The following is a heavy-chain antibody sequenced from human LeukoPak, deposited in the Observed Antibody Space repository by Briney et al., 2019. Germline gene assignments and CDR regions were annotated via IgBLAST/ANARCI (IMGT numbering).Heavy chain of an antibody. D-gene: IGHD3-10*01. Sequence: SETLSLTCAVYGGSFSGYYWSWIRQPPGKGLEWIGYIYYSGSTNYNPSLKSRVTISVDTSKNLFSLKLSSVTAADTAVYYCARERLNYSGSSSGFDYWGQGTLVTVSS. J-gene: IGHJ4*02. CDR2: IYYSGST. V-gene: IGHV4-59*01. CDR1: GGSFSGYY. CDR3: ARERLNYSGSSSGFDY.